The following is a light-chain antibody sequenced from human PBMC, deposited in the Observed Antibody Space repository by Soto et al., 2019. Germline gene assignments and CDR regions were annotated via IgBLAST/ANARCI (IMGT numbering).Light chain of an antibody. CDR3: CSYAGSSTPYV. Sequence: SALTQPASVSGSPGQSITISCTGTSSDVGSYNLVSWYRQHPGKAPKLMIYEGSKRPSGVSNRFSGSKSGNTASLTISGLQAEDEADYYCCSYAGSSTPYVFGTGTKVTVL. CDR1: SSDVGSYNL. J-gene: IGLJ1*01. V-gene: IGLV2-23*01. CDR2: EGS.